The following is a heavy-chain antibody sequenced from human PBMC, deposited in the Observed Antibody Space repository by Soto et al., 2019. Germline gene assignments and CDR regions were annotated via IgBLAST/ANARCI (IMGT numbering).Heavy chain of an antibody. CDR3: TTGSLTEQFCRYSSGCPGDY. V-gene: IGHV3-15*07. J-gene: IGHJ4*02. CDR1: GFTFSNAW. D-gene: IGHD6-19*01. CDR2: IKSKTDGGTT. Sequence: GGSLRLSCAASGFTFSNAWMNWVRQAPGKGLEWVGRIKSKTDGGTTDYAAPVKDRFTISRDDSKNTLYLQMNSLKTGDTAVYYCTTGSLTEQFCRYSSGCPGDYWGQGTLVTVSS.